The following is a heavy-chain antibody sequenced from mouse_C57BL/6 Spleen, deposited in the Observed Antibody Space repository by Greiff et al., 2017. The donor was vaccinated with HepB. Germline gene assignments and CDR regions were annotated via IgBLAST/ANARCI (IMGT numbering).Heavy chain of an antibody. J-gene: IGHJ3*01. CDR1: GYTFTTYP. CDR3: ARTYYGSSYGFAY. CDR2: FHPYNDDT. Sequence: VQLQESGAELVKPGASVKMSCKASGYTFTTYPIEWMKQNHGKSLEWIGNFHPYNDDTKYNEKLKGKATLTVEKSSSTVYLELSRLTSDDSAVYYCARTYYGSSYGFAYWGQGTLVTVSA. V-gene: IGHV1-47*01. D-gene: IGHD1-1*01.